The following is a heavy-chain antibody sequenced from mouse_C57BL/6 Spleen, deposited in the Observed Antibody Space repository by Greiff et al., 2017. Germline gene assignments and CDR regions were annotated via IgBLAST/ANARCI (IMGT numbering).Heavy chain of an antibody. Sequence: VQLQQPGAELVKPGASVKMSCKASGYTFTSYWLTWVKQRPGQGLEWIGDIYPGSGSTNYNEKFKSKAKRTVDTSSSTAYLQLSSLTSEDSAVYYCARSIDTAWFAYRGQKNLVAVSA. V-gene: IGHV1-55*01. CDR3: ARSIDTAWFAY. CDR1: GYTFTSYW. J-gene: IGHJ3*01. CDR2: IYPGSGST.